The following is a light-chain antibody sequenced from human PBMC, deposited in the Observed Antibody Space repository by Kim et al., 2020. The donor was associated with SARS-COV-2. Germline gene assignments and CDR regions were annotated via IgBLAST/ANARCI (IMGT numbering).Light chain of an antibody. CDR1: SSDDGGYRY. Sequence: QSALTQPASVSGSPGKSITISCTGTSSDDGGYRYVSWYQQYPGKATKLMIYDVSKRPSEVSNRFSGTKSGNTASLTISGLQAVDEADYYCSSYTSSITYVVFGGGTHLAVL. J-gene: IGLJ3*02. V-gene: IGLV2-14*01. CDR2: DVS. CDR3: SSYTSSITYVV.